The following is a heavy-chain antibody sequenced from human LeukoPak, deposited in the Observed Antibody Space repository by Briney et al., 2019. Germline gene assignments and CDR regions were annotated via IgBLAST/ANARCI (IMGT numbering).Heavy chain of an antibody. Sequence: PSQTPSLTCTVSGGSISSGRYYWSWIRQPAGKGLEWIGRIYTSGSTNYNPSLKSRVTISVDTSKNQFSLKLSSVTAADTAVYYCASSTMVVTPLSDHIDYWGQGTLVTVSS. D-gene: IGHD4-23*01. CDR3: ASSTMVVTPLSDHIDY. J-gene: IGHJ4*02. V-gene: IGHV4-61*02. CDR1: GGSISSGRYY. CDR2: IYTSGST.